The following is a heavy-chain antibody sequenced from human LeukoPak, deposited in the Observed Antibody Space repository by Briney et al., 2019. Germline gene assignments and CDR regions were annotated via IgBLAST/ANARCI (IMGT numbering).Heavy chain of an antibody. CDR3: AKRGVVIRVILVGFHKEAYYFES. V-gene: IGHV3-23*01. D-gene: IGHD3/OR15-3a*01. Sequence: GGSLRLSCAVSGITLSNYGMSWVRQAPGKGLEWVAGISDSGGSTKYADSVKGRFTISRDNPKNTLFLQMNSLRTEDTAVYFCAKRGVVIRVILVGFHKEAYYFESWGQGALVTVSS. CDR2: ISDSGGST. J-gene: IGHJ4*02. CDR1: GITLSNYG.